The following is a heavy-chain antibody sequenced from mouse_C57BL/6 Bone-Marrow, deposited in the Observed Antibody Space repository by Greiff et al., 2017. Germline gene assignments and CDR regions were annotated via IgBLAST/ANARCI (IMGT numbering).Heavy chain of an antibody. CDR2: ISYDGSN. Sequence: EVKVEESGPGLVKPSQSLSLTCSVTGYSITSGYYWNWIRQFPGNKLEWMGYISYDGSNNYNPSLKNRISITRDTSKNQFFLKLNSVTTEDTATYYCARGTVVSYYFDYWGQGTTLTVSS. CDR3: ARGTVVSYYFDY. CDR1: GYSITSGYY. D-gene: IGHD1-1*01. J-gene: IGHJ2*01. V-gene: IGHV3-6*01.